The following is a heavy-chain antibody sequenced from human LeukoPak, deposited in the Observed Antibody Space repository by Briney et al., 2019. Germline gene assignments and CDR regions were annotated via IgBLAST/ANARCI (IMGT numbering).Heavy chain of an antibody. CDR3: ARGWLAETTVVTPYNY. CDR2: IIPIFGKA. CDR1: GYTFTSYD. J-gene: IGHJ4*02. D-gene: IGHD4-23*01. Sequence: EASVKVSCKASGYTFTSYDINWVRQATGQGLEWMGGIIPIFGKANYAQKFQGRVTITAVESMSTAYMELSSLRSEDTAVYYCARGWLAETTVVTPYNYWGQGTLVTVSS. V-gene: IGHV1-69*13.